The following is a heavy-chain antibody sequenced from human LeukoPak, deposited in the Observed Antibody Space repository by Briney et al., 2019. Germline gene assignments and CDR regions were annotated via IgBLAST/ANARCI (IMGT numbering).Heavy chain of an antibody. V-gene: IGHV3-21*01. CDR2: ISSSSSYV. Sequence: GGSLRLSCAASGFTFSSYSMNWVRQAPGKGLEWVSSISSSSSYVYYADSVKGRFTISRDNAKNSLYLQMNSLGAEDTAVYYCARAVVVAATPDYWGQGTLVTVSS. CDR3: ARAVVVAATPDY. J-gene: IGHJ4*02. D-gene: IGHD2-15*01. CDR1: GFTFSSYS.